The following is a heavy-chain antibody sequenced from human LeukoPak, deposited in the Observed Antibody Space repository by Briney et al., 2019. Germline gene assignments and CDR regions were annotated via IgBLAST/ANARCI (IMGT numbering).Heavy chain of an antibody. Sequence: GGSLRLSCAASGFTFSSYSMNWVRQAPGKGLEWVSSISSSSSYIYYADSVKGRFTISRDNSKNSLYLQMNSLRAEDTAVYYCAKSGGVTTTLGYWGQGTLVTVSS. D-gene: IGHD4-17*01. CDR2: ISSSSSYI. CDR1: GFTFSSYS. V-gene: IGHV3-21*01. J-gene: IGHJ4*02. CDR3: AKSGGVTTTLGY.